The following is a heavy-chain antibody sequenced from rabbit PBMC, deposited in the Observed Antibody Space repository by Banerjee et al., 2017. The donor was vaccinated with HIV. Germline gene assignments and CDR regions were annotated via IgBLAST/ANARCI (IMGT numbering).Heavy chain of an antibody. CDR1: GFSFSSSFY. D-gene: IGHD1-1*01. Sequence: QSLEESGGGLVQPEGSLTLTCTASGFSFSSSFYMCWVRQAPGKGLEWIACIYGGNSGSTYYASWAKGRFTISKTSSTTVTLQMTSLTAADTATYFCARKVDSNNGYYGLWGQGTLVTVS. CDR2: IYGGNSGST. V-gene: IGHV1S40*01. CDR3: ARKVDSNNGYYGL. J-gene: IGHJ4*01.